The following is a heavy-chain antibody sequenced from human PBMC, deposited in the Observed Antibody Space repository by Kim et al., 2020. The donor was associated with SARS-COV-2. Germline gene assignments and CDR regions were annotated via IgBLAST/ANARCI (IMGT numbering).Heavy chain of an antibody. J-gene: IGHJ6*02. Sequence: PSLKSRVPISVDTSKNVFSLKRSSVTAADTAVYYCARLPSSGSGWYGMDVWGQGTTVTVSS. D-gene: IGHD6-25*01. V-gene: IGHV4-59*08. CDR3: ARLPSSGSGWYGMDV.